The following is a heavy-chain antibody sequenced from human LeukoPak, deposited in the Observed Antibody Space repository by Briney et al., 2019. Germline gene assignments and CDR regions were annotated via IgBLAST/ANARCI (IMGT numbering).Heavy chain of an antibody. CDR1: GYTFTSYG. Sequence: ASVTVSCKASGYTFTSYGISWVRQAPGQGLEWMGWISAYNGNTNYAQKLQGRVTMTTDTSTSTAYMELRSLRSDDTAVYYCARLQLELNWFDPWGQGTLVTVSS. CDR3: ARLQLELNWFDP. CDR2: ISAYNGNT. D-gene: IGHD1-1*01. V-gene: IGHV1-18*01. J-gene: IGHJ5*02.